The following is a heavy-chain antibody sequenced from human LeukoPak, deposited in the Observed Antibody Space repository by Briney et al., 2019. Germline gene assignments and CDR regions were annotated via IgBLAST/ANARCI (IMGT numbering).Heavy chain of an antibody. D-gene: IGHD1-26*01. V-gene: IGHV3-30*18. CDR1: GFTFSSYG. Sequence: GGSLRLSCAASGFTFSSYGMHWVRQAPGKGLEWVAVISYDGSSKYYADSVKGRFTISRDNSKNTLYLQMNSLRAEDTAVYYCAKDRYSGSYYGYFDYWGQGTLVTVSS. CDR2: ISYDGSSK. CDR3: AKDRYSGSYYGYFDY. J-gene: IGHJ4*02.